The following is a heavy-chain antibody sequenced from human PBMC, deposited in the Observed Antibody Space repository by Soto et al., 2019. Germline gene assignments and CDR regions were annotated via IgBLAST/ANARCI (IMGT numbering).Heavy chain of an antibody. CDR1: GFSLSNYW. CDR3: VRIRRGDGYTFGY. D-gene: IGHD5-12*01. Sequence: EVQLVESGGVSVQPGGSLRLSCAASGFSLSNYWMHWVRQAPGKGLVWVSRINIDGSTTTYADSVKGRFTISRDNAKNTLYLQMNSLRDEDTAVDYCVRIRRGDGYTFGYWGQGTLVTVSS. J-gene: IGHJ4*02. CDR2: INIDGSTT. V-gene: IGHV3-74*01.